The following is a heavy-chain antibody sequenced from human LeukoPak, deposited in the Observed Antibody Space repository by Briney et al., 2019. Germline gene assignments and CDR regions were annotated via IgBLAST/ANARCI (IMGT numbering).Heavy chain of an antibody. CDR3: ARGVPSFWAMVRGVLDYYYYGMDV. CDR2: MNPNSGNT. CDR1: GYTFTSYD. D-gene: IGHD3-10*01. Sequence: GASVKVSCKASGYTFTSYDINWVRQATGQGLEWMGWMNPNSGNTGYAQKFQGRVTMTRNTSISTAYMELSSLRSEDTAVYYCARGVPSFWAMVRGVLDYYYYGMDVWGQGTTVTVSS. J-gene: IGHJ6*02. V-gene: IGHV1-8*01.